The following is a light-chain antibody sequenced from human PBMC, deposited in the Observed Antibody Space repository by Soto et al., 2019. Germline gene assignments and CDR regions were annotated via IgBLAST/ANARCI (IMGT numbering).Light chain of an antibody. V-gene: IGLV2-14*01. CDR1: SSDVGGYNY. CDR2: DVS. Sequence: QSALTQPASVSGSPGQSITISCTGTSSDVGGYNYVSWYQQHPGKAPKLMIYDVSNRPSGVSNRFSGSKSGNTASLTISGLQAEYEAAYYCSSYTSSSTRVFGTGTKVTVL. CDR3: SSYTSSSTRV. J-gene: IGLJ1*01.